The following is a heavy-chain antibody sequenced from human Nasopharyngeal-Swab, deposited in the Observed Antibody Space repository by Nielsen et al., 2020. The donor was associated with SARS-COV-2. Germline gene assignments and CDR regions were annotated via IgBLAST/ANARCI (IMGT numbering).Heavy chain of an antibody. Sequence: GESLKISCAASGFTFSSYDMHWVRQATGKGLEWASAIGTAGDTYYPGSVKGRFTISRENAKNYLYLQMNSLRAGDTAVYYCARDRVDSSSWGYYYYGMDVWGQGTTVTVSS. V-gene: IGHV3-13*01. CDR1: GFTFSSYD. D-gene: IGHD6-13*01. CDR3: ARDRVDSSSWGYYYYGMDV. CDR2: IGTAGDT. J-gene: IGHJ6*02.